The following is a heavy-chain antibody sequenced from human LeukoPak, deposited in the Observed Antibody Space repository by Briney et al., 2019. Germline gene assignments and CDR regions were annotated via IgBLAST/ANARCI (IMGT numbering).Heavy chain of an antibody. CDR2: ISSGDNT. CDR3: AKDFEGRLQPLDY. Sequence: GGSLRLSCAASGFTFSTNAMSWVRQAPGKGLEWVSGISSGDNTYYVDSVKDRFTISRDNSKNTLFLQMNSLRAEDTAVYYCAKDFEGRLQPLDYWGQGTLVTVSS. V-gene: IGHV3-23*01. J-gene: IGHJ4*02. CDR1: GFTFSTNA. D-gene: IGHD5-24*01.